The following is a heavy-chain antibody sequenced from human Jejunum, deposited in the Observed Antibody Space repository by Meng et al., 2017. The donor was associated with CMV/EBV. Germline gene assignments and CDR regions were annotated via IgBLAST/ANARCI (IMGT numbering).Heavy chain of an antibody. D-gene: IGHD4/OR15-4a*01. CDR1: GFTFSNYA. Sequence: SGFTFSNYAMTWVRQGPGKRLEWVSTISGSGGSSFYADSVKGRFIISRDNSVNTLYLQMNSLRAEDTAQYYCAKGPQSGATYQHFDYWGQGTLVTVSS. CDR3: AKGPQSGATYQHFDY. CDR2: ISGSGGSS. J-gene: IGHJ4*02. V-gene: IGHV3-23*01.